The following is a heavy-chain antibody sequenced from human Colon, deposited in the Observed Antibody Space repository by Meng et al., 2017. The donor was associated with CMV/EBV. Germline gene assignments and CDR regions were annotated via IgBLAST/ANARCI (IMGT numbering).Heavy chain of an antibody. D-gene: IGHD1-7*01. Sequence: ASVKVSCKASGYTFTSYGISWVRQAPGQGLEWMGWINPNSGGTNYAQKFQGRVTMTRDTSISTAYMELSRLRSDDTAVYYCARGRSGSNWNYDGWGQGTLVTVSS. CDR1: GYTFTSYG. V-gene: IGHV1-2*02. J-gene: IGHJ4*02. CDR3: ARGRSGSNWNYDG. CDR2: INPNSGGT.